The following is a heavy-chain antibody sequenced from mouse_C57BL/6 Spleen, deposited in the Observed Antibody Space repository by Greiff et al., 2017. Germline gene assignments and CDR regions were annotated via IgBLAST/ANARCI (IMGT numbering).Heavy chain of an antibody. D-gene: IGHD1-1*01. CDR3: ARDSTTVVALDY. CDR2: IDPEDGET. V-gene: IGHV14-2*01. J-gene: IGHJ2*01. Sequence: EVKLMESGAELVKPGASVKLSCTASGFNIKDYYMHWVKQRTEQGLEWIGRIDPEDGETKYAPKFQGKATITADTSSNTAYLQLSSLTSEDTAVYYCARDSTTVVALDYWGQGTTLTVSS. CDR1: GFNIKDYY.